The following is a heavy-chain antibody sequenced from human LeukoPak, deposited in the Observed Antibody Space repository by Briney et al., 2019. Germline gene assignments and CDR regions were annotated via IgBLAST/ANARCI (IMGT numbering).Heavy chain of an antibody. Sequence: ASVKVSCKASGYTFTSYDINWVRQAPGQGLKWMGIFNPSGGSTSYAQKFQGRVTMTRDTSTSTVYMELSSLRSEDTAVYYCAKSNSLYYYDSSGITPLYFDYWGQGTLVTVSS. J-gene: IGHJ4*02. V-gene: IGHV1-46*01. D-gene: IGHD3-22*01. CDR2: FNPSGGST. CDR3: AKSNSLYYYDSSGITPLYFDY. CDR1: GYTFTSYD.